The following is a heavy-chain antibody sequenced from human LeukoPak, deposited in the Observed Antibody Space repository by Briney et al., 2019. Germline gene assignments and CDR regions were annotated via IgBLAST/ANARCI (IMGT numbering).Heavy chain of an antibody. D-gene: IGHD3-10*01. CDR3: ARTGYYASGSSYYYGMDV. V-gene: IGHV4-59*08. CDR1: GGSINNFY. Sequence: SETLSLTCTVSGGSINNFYWSWIRQPPGKGLEWIGYIFYSGSTNYNPSLESRVTISIDTSKNQFSLKVNSLTAADTAVYYCARTGYYASGSSYYYGMDVWGRGTTVTVSS. J-gene: IGHJ6*02. CDR2: IFYSGST.